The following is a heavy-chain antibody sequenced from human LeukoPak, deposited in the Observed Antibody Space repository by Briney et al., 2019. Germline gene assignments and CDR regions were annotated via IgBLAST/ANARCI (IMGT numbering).Heavy chain of an antibody. V-gene: IGHV1-3*01. CDR1: GYTFTSYA. Sequence: GASVKVSCKASGYTFTSYAMHWVRQAPGQRLEWMGWINAGNGNTKYSQKFQGRVTITRDTSASTVYMELSSLRSEDTAVYYCARDPYGSGSYGDWYFDLWGRGTLVTVSS. CDR3: ARDPYGSGSYGDWYFDL. J-gene: IGHJ2*01. D-gene: IGHD3-10*01. CDR2: INAGNGNT.